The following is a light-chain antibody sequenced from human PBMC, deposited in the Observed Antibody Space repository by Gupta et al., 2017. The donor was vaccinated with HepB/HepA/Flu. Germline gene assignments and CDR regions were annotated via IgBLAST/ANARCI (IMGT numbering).Light chain of an antibody. CDR2: ENN. J-gene: IGLJ1*01. Sequence: QSVFTQPPSVSAAPGQKVTISCSGSSSNVGKNYVSWYQQFPGTAPKLLIYENNKRPSGIPDRFSGSKSGTSATLGISGLQTGDEADYYCGTWDSSLSAGEVFGTGTKVTVL. CDR1: SSNVGKNY. V-gene: IGLV1-51*02. CDR3: GTWDSSLSAGEV.